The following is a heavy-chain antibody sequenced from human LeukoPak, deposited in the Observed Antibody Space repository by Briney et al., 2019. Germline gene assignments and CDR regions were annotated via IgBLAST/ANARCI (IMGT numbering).Heavy chain of an antibody. V-gene: IGHV1-8*01. CDR1: GYTFTSYD. J-gene: IGHJ6*02. CDR2: MNPNSGNT. Sequence: ASVKVSCKASGYTFTSYDINWVRQATGQGLEWMGWMNPNSGNTGYAQKFQGRVTMTRNTSISTAYMELSSLRSEDTAVYYCARVKRFNVGATHKSYYYGMDVWGQGTTVTVSS. D-gene: IGHD1-26*01. CDR3: ARVKRFNVGATHKSYYYGMDV.